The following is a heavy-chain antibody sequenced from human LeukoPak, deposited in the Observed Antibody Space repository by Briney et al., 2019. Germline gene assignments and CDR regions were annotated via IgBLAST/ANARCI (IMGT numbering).Heavy chain of an antibody. CDR3: ARGAGFDYDSSGYVN. D-gene: IGHD3-22*01. V-gene: IGHV3-21*01. CDR1: GFTVSSNY. J-gene: IGHJ4*02. Sequence: GGSLRLSCAASGFTVSSNYMSWVRQAPGKGLEWVSSISSSSSYIYYADSVKGRFTISRDNAKNSLYLQMNSLRAEDTAVYYCARGAGFDYDSSGYVNWGQGTLVTVSS. CDR2: ISSSSSYI.